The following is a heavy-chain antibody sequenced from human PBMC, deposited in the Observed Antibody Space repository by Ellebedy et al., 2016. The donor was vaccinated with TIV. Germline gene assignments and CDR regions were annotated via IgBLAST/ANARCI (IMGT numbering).Heavy chain of an antibody. D-gene: IGHD2-15*01. V-gene: IGHV1-18*01. J-gene: IGHJ6*02. Sequence: ASVKVSXKASGYTFTTYGISWVRQAPGQGLEWMGWISAYNGNRNLAQKFQGRVTMTTDTSTSTAYMELGSLRSDDTAMYYCARGGLGSCSWTTCSRAFMDVWGQGTTVTVSS. CDR2: ISAYNGNR. CDR3: ARGGLGSCSWTTCSRAFMDV. CDR1: GYTFTTYG.